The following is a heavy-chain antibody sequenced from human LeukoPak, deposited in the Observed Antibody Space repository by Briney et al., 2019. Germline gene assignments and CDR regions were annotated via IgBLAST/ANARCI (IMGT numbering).Heavy chain of an antibody. CDR2: IYSGGST. V-gene: IGHV3-66*01. D-gene: IGHD2-15*01. Sequence: GGSLRLSCAASGFTVSSNYMSWVRQAPGKGLVGVSVIYSGGSTYYADSVKGRFTIPRDNSKNTLYLQMNSLRAEDTAVYYCARASGGSCCWFDPCGQGTLVTVSS. CDR3: ARASGGSCCWFDP. CDR1: GFTVSSNY. J-gene: IGHJ5*02.